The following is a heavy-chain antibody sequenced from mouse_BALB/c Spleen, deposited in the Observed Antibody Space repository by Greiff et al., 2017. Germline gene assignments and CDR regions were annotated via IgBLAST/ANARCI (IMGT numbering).Heavy chain of an antibody. CDR3: ARGFDY. V-gene: IGHV7-3*02. CDR1: GFTFTDYY. CDR2: IRNKANGYTT. Sequence: EVLLVESGGGLVQPGGSLRLSCATSGFTFTDYYMSWVRQPPGKALEWLGFIRNKANGYTTEYSASVKGRFTISRDNSQSILYLQMNTLRAEDSATYYCARGFDYWGKGTTLTVSS. J-gene: IGHJ2*01.